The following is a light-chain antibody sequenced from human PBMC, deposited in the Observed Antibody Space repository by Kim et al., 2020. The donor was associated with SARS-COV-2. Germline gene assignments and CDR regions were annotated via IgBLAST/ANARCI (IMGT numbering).Light chain of an antibody. CDR1: QSVSSSY. Sequence: CPGERATLSCRASQSVSSSYLAWYQQKPGQAPRLLIYGASSRATGIPDRFSGSGSGTDFTLTISRLEPEDFAVYYCQQYGSSPRAFGPGTKVDIK. CDR3: QQYGSSPRA. J-gene: IGKJ3*01. CDR2: GAS. V-gene: IGKV3-20*01.